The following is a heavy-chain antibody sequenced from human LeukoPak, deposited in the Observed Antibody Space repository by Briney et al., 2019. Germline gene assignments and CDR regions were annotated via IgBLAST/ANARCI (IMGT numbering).Heavy chain of an antibody. V-gene: IGHV3-30*03. J-gene: IGHJ4*02. CDR1: GFTFSNYG. D-gene: IGHD3-3*01. CDR3: ARDPAKFWSGHDY. CDR2: ISYDGSNK. Sequence: GGSLRLSCAASGFTFSNYGMHWVRQAPGKGLEWVAVISYDGSNKYYADSVKGRFTISRDNSKNTLYVQMNSLRAEDTAVYYCARDPAKFWSGHDYWGQGTLVTVSS.